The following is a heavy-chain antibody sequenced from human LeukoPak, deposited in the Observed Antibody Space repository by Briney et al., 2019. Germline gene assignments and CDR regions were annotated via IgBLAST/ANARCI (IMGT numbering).Heavy chain of an antibody. CDR2: ISGSGGST. D-gene: IGHD1-20*01. CDR3: AKDNPRYNWNGGFDP. V-gene: IGHV3-23*01. J-gene: IGHJ5*02. CDR1: GFTFSSYA. Sequence: GGSLRLSCAASGFTFSSYATSWVRQAPGKGLEWVSAISGSGGSTYYADSVKGRFTISRDNSKNTLYLQMNSLRAEDTAVYYCAKDNPRYNWNGGFDPWGQGTLVTVSS.